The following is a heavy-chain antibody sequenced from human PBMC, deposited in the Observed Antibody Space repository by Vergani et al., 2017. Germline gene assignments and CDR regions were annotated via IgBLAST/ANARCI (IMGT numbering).Heavy chain of an antibody. J-gene: IGHJ5*02. CDR1: GFTFSSYE. D-gene: IGHD3-10*01. CDR2: ISYDGSNK. CDR3: ARDGPYGSDGFDP. V-gene: IGHV3-30*03. Sequence: VQLVESGGGLVQPGGSLRLSCAASGFTFSSYEMNWVRQAPGKGLEWVAVISYDGSNKYYVDSVKGRFTISRDNSKNTLYLQMNSLRAEDTAVYYCARDGPYGSDGFDPWGQGTLVTVSS.